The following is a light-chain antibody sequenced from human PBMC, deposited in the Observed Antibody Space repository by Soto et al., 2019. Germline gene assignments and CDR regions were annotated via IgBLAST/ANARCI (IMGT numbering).Light chain of an antibody. CDR2: KAS. CDR3: QQYSSYSPYT. Sequence: DLQMTQSPSTLSASVGDRVTITCRASQSINTWLAWYQQKPGKAPKFLIYKASSLQSGVPSRFSGSGSGTEFTLTISSLQADDFATYYCQQYSSYSPYTFGQGTKLEIK. CDR1: QSINTW. V-gene: IGKV1-5*03. J-gene: IGKJ2*01.